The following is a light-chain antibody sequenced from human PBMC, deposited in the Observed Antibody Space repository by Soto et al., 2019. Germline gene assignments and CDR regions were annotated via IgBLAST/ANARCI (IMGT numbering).Light chain of an antibody. CDR1: QTISSW. CDR2: KAS. V-gene: IGKV1-5*03. Sequence: DIQMTQSPSTLSGSVGDRVTITCRGSQTISSWLAWYQQKPGKAPKLLNYKASTLKIGVPSRFSGSGSGTEFTLTISSLQPDDFATYYCQHYNYYSEAFGQGTKVELK. CDR3: QHYNYYSEA. J-gene: IGKJ1*01.